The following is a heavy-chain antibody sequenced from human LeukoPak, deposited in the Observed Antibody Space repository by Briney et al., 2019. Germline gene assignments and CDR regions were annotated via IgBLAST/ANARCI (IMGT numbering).Heavy chain of an antibody. CDR2: INWDGEST. D-gene: IGHD2-8*01. J-gene: IGHJ5*02. Sequence: GGSLRLSCVASGFSFDDYGMHWVRQTPGKRLEWVSGINWDGESTGYADSVKGRFTISRDNAENSLFLRMNSLRAEDTALYYCTRGPDARGPNGPNWFDPWGQGTLVTVSS. CDR3: TRGPDARGPNGPNWFDP. CDR1: GFSFDDYG. V-gene: IGHV3-20*04.